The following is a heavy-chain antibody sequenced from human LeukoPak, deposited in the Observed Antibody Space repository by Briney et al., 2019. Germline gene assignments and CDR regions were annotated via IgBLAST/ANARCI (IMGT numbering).Heavy chain of an antibody. V-gene: IGHV4-61*02. CDR1: GVSISSGSYY. J-gene: IGHJ4*02. Sequence: SQTLSLTCTVSGVSISSGSYYWSWIRQPAGKGLEWIGRIYTSGSTNYNPSLKSRVTISVDTSKNQFSLKLSSVTAADTAVYYCASGYSSSWYRYYFDYWGQGTLVTVSS. D-gene: IGHD6-13*01. CDR2: IYTSGST. CDR3: ASGYSSSWYRYYFDY.